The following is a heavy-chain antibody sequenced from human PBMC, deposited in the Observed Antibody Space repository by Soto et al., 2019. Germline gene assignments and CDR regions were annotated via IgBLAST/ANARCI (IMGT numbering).Heavy chain of an antibody. J-gene: IGHJ6*02. D-gene: IGHD7-27*01. Sequence: EVQLLESGGGLVQPGGSLRLSCAASGFTFSSYAMSWVRQAPGKGLEWVSAISGSGGSTYYADSVKGRFTISRDNSKNTLYLQMNSPRAEDTAVYYCAKDFNWGRGYYGMDVWGQGTTVTVSS. V-gene: IGHV3-23*01. CDR1: GFTFSSYA. CDR2: ISGSGGST. CDR3: AKDFNWGRGYYGMDV.